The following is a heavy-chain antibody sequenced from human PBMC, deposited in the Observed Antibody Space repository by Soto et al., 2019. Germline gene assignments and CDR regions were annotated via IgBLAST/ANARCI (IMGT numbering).Heavy chain of an antibody. Sequence: PSETLSLTCTVSGFSVSSGSYYWSWIRQPPGKGLEWIGYIYYSGSTNYNPSLKSRVTISVDTSKNQFSLKLSSVTAADTAVYYCARGIEGWYQGRYYYGMDVWGQGTTVTVSS. CDR2: IYYSGST. D-gene: IGHD6-19*01. V-gene: IGHV4-61*01. CDR3: ARGIEGWYQGRYYYGMDV. CDR1: GFSVSSGSYY. J-gene: IGHJ6*02.